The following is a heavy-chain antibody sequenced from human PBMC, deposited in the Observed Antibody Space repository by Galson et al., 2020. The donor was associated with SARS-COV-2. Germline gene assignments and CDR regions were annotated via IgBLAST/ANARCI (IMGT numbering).Heavy chain of an antibody. J-gene: IGHJ6*02. CDR2: ISYDGSNK. D-gene: IGHD3-3*01. V-gene: IGHV3-30*18. CDR1: GFTFSSYG. Sequence: LSLTCAASGFTFSSYGMHWVRQAPGKGLEWVAVISYDGSNKYYADSVKGRFTISRDNSKNTLYLQMNSLRAEDTAVYYCAKGSITIFGVVIRMGDYGMDVWGQGTTVTVSS. CDR3: AKGSITIFGVVIRMGDYGMDV.